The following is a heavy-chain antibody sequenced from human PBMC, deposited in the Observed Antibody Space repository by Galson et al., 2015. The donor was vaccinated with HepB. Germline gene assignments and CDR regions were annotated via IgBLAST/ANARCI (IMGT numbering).Heavy chain of an antibody. J-gene: IGHJ4*02. CDR2: IVGSGTST. Sequence: SLRLSCAASGFAFSSYAMSWVRQAPGKGLEWVSVIVGSGTSTYYADSVKGRFTISRDNSKNTLYLQMNSLRAEDTAVYYCAKGPDYIFYFDSWGQGTLVTVSS. V-gene: IGHV3-23*01. CDR3: AKGPDYIFYFDS. D-gene: IGHD3-10*01. CDR1: GFAFSSYA.